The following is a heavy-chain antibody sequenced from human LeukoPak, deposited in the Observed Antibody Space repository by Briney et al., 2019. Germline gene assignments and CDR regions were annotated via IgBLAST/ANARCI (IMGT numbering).Heavy chain of an antibody. Sequence: PGGSLSLSCVASGFTFSRNSLNWVRQAPGKGPEWVSYISSRSNVIYYADSVKGRFTISRDNAKNSLYLQMNSLRDQDTAVYYCARDLRSGWYYFDFWGQGTLVTVSS. CDR2: ISSRSNVI. D-gene: IGHD6-19*01. CDR1: GFTFSRNS. J-gene: IGHJ4*02. V-gene: IGHV3-48*02. CDR3: ARDLRSGWYYFDF.